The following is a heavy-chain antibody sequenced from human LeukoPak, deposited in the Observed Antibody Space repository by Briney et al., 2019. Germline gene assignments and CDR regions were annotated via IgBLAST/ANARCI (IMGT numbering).Heavy chain of an antibody. CDR3: ARRYCGGDCYFADYYYYYGMDV. V-gene: IGHV1-18*01. D-gene: IGHD2-21*02. Sequence: GASVKVSRKASGYTFTSYGISWVRQAPGQGLEWMGWISAYNGNTNYAQKLQGRVTMTTDTSTSTAYMELRSLRSDDTAVYYCARRYCGGDCYFADYYYYYGMDVWGQGTTVTVSS. J-gene: IGHJ6*02. CDR2: ISAYNGNT. CDR1: GYTFTSYG.